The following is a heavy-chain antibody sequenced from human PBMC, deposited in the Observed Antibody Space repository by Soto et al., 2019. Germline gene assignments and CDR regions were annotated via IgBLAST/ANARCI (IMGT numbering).Heavy chain of an antibody. D-gene: IGHD2-21*02. V-gene: IGHV3-23*01. CDR1: GFSFTNFA. CDR2: IGASGDIT. CDR3: AKDAFTERGDGYFDY. Sequence: PGGSLRLSCAASGFSFTNFAMSWVRQAPGKGLEWVAGIGASGDITWYADSVKGRLSISRDNSKNTLYLQLNSLSFEDTAVYYCAKDAFTERGDGYFDYWGPGTLVTVSS. J-gene: IGHJ4*02.